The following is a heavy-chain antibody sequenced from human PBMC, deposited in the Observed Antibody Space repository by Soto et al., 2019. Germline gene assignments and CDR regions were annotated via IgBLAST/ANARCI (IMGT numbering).Heavy chain of an antibody. CDR1: GGSISSYY. CDR3: ARDSSYHDSSGYYSTSRDL. CDR2: IYPSGST. J-gene: IGHJ2*01. D-gene: IGHD3-22*01. V-gene: IGHV4-4*07. Sequence: QVQLQESGPGLVKPSETLSLTCTVSGGSISSYYWSWIRQPAGKGLEWIGRIYPSGSTNYNPSLRTRVTMSVDRSKNQLSLKLSSVTAADTAVYYCARDSSYHDSSGYYSTSRDLWGRGTVVTVSS.